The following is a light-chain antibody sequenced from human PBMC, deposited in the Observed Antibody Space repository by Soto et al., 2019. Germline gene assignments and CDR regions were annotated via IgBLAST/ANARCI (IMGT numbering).Light chain of an antibody. CDR1: QGISSY. CDR2: AAS. V-gene: IGKV1-9*01. CDR3: QQLNSYPFLT. Sequence: DIQLTQSLSFLSASVGDRVTITCRASQGISSYLAWYQQKPGKAPKLLIYAASTLQSGVPSRFSGSGSGTEFTLTISSLQPEDFATYYCQQLNSYPFLTFGGGTKVEIK. J-gene: IGKJ4*01.